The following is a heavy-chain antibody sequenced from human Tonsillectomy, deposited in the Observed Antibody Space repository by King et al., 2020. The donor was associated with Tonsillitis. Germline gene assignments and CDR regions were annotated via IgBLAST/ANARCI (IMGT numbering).Heavy chain of an antibody. V-gene: IGHV3-48*04. D-gene: IGHD6-13*01. Sequence: VQLVESGGGLVQPGGSLRLSCVVSGFTFSSYSMNWVRQAPGKGLEWISYISSSSGTIYNADSVKGRFTISRDNAKNSLHLQMNSLRAEDTAVYYCARDPPSPRIAASGAFDSWGQGTLVTVSS. CDR2: ISSSSGTI. J-gene: IGHJ4*02. CDR1: GFTFSSYS. CDR3: ARDPPSPRIAASGAFDS.